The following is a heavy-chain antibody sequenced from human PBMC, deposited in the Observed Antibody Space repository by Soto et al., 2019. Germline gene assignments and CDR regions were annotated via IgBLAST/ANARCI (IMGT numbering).Heavy chain of an antibody. V-gene: IGHV4-39*01. D-gene: IGHD4-17*01. CDR2: IYYSGST. CDR1: GGSISSSSYY. CDR3: ARHVLLTTLTTSHYYFAY. Sequence: SETLSLTCTVSGGSISSSSYYWCWIRQPPGKGREWIGSIYYSGSTYYNPSLKSRVTISVDTSKNQFSLKLSSVTAADTAVYYCARHVLLTTLTTSHYYFAYWGQGTLVTVSS. J-gene: IGHJ4*02.